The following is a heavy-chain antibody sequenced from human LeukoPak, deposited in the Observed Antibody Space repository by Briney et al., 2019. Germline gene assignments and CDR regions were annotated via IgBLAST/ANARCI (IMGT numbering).Heavy chain of an antibody. J-gene: IGHJ4*02. CDR2: IIPIFGTA. CDR3: ARTYGSGSLDY. D-gene: IGHD2-15*01. CDR1: GGTFSSYA. Sequence: ASVKVSCKASGGTFSSYAISWVRQAPGQGLEWMGGIIPIFGTANYAQKFQGRVTITRNTSISTAYMELSSLRSEDTAVYYCARTYGSGSLDYWGQGTLVTVSS. V-gene: IGHV1-69*05.